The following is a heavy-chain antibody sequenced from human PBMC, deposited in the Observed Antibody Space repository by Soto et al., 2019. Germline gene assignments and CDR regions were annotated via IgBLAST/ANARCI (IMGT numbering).Heavy chain of an antibody. J-gene: IGHJ5*02. V-gene: IGHV4-31*03. Sequence: PSETLSLTCTVSGGSISSGGYYWSWIRQHPGKGLEWIGYIYYSGSTYYNPPLKSRVTISVDTSKNQFSLKLSSVTAADTAVYYCARWYSSSWLNWFDPWGQGTLVTVSS. CDR1: GGSISSGGYY. CDR3: ARWYSSSWLNWFDP. D-gene: IGHD6-13*01. CDR2: IYYSGST.